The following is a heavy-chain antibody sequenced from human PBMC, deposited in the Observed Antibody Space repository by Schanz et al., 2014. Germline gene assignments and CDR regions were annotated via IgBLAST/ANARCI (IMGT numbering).Heavy chain of an antibody. Sequence: LVESGGGVVQPGRSLRLSCAASGFTFSSYGMHWVRQAPGKGLEWVGVISYDGSDKYYPDSVKGRFTISRDNSRNTLFLQMNSLRTEDTAVYHCAKERDTSGWNHGDYWGQGTLVTVSS. V-gene: IGHV3-30*18. D-gene: IGHD6-19*01. CDR2: ISYDGSDK. CDR3: AKERDTSGWNHGDY. J-gene: IGHJ4*02. CDR1: GFTFSSYG.